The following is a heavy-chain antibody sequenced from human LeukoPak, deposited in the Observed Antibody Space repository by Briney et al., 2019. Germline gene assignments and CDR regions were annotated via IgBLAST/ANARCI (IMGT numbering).Heavy chain of an antibody. Sequence: ASVKVSCKASGYTFTKYGISWVRQAPGQGLEWMGIINPSGGSTSYPQRFQGRVTMTTDTSTRTVYMELSSLRSEDTALYYCARATYYYFEYWGQGTLVTVSS. CDR3: ARATYYYFEY. V-gene: IGHV1-46*01. CDR2: INPSGGST. CDR1: GYTFTKYG. D-gene: IGHD2-21*01. J-gene: IGHJ4*02.